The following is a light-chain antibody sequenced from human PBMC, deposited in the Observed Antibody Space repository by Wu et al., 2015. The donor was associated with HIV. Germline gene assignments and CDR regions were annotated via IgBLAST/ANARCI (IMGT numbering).Light chain of an antibody. CDR1: QAISNS. CDR3: LQYHNTPRA. J-gene: IGKJ1*01. CDR2: ATS. V-gene: IGKV1-NL1*01. Sequence: DIQMTQSPASLSASVGDTVTITCRASQAISNSLAWYQQKPGKSPSLLLYATSTLETGVPSRFSGSGSGTDYTLTITSLLPEDFATYYCLQYHNTPRAFGQGTKVE.